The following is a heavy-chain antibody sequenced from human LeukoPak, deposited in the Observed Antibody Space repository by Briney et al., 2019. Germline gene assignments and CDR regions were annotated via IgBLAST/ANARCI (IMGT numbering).Heavy chain of an antibody. CDR3: ARDGSGWSFDY. CDR2: ITGSGTNM. V-gene: IGHV3-21*01. Sequence: GSLRLSCVGSGFTFSSYSMNWVRQAPGKGLEWVSSITGSGTNMFYADSVRGRFTISRDNSKNTLYLQMNSLRAEDTAVFYCARDGSGWSFDYWGQGTLVTVSS. D-gene: IGHD6-19*01. J-gene: IGHJ4*02. CDR1: GFTFSSYS.